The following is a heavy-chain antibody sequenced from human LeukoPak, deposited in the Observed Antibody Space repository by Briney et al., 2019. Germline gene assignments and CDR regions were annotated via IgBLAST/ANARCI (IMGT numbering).Heavy chain of an antibody. V-gene: IGHV6-1*01. Sequence: SQTLSLTCAISGDSVSSKSATWNWIRQSPSRGLEWLGRTYYVSKWFNDYAVSVKSRITITPDTSKNQISLKLSSVTAADTAVYYCARHAHSYDSSGTFDYWGQGTLVTVSS. CDR1: GDSVSSKSAT. D-gene: IGHD3-22*01. CDR2: TYYVSKWFN. J-gene: IGHJ4*02. CDR3: ARHAHSYDSSGTFDY.